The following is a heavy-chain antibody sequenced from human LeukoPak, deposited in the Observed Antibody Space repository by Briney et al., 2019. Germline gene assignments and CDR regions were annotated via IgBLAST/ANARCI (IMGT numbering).Heavy chain of an antibody. CDR1: GFRFSSFS. J-gene: IGHJ3*02. CDR3: ARDPGDAFDI. V-gene: IGHV3-48*04. CDR2: IQSTGSTK. Sequence: GGSLRLSCSASGFRFSSFSMNWVRQAPGKGLEWVSYIQSTGSTKHYADSVKGRFTISRDNAKNSLYLQMNSLRAEDTAVYYCARDPGDAFDIWGQGTTVTVSS.